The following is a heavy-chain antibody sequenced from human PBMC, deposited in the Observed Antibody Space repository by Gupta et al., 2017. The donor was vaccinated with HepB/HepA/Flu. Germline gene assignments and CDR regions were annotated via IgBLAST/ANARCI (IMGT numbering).Heavy chain of an antibody. Sequence: EVQLLESGGGLVQPGGSLKLPCAASGFTFSTYAMSWVRQAPGKGLEWVSAISGSGYSTYYADSVKGRFTISRDNSKNTLFLQMNSLRAEDTAVYYCAKDRAARSFDYWGQGTLVTVSS. D-gene: IGHD6-6*01. CDR3: AKDRAARSFDY. V-gene: IGHV3-23*01. CDR2: ISGSGYST. CDR1: GFTFSTYA. J-gene: IGHJ4*02.